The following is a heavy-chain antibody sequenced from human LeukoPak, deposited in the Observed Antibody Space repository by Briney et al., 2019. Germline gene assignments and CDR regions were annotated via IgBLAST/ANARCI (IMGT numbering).Heavy chain of an antibody. J-gene: IGHJ4*02. Sequence: ASETLSLTCTVSGGSISSYYWSWIRQPPGKGLEWVSVIFRDGSTYYGDSVRGRFSISRDNSKNMVYLQMNNLRAEDTAVYFCARDFFDFWGGSWVWGQGTLVTVSS. CDR3: ARDFFDFWGGSWV. CDR1: GGSISSYY. V-gene: IGHV3-53*01. CDR2: IFRDGST. D-gene: IGHD3-3*01.